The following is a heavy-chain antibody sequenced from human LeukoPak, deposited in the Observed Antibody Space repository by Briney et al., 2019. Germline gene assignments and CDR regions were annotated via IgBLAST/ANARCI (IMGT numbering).Heavy chain of an antibody. CDR3: ARVLGWAGFDY. Sequence: ASETLSLTCTVSGGSISSFYWSWFRQPAGKGLEWIGRIYSSGSTNYNPPLKSRLTMSVDTSKNQFSLRLSPVTAADTAVYYCARVLGWAGFDYWGQGTLVTVSS. CDR1: GGSISSFY. CDR2: IYSSGST. J-gene: IGHJ4*02. D-gene: IGHD6-19*01. V-gene: IGHV4-4*07.